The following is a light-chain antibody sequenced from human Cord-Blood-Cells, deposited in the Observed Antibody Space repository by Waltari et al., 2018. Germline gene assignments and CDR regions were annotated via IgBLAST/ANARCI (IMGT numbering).Light chain of an antibody. V-gene: IGKV4-1*01. Sequence: DIVMTQSPDSLAVSLGERDTITFKSSQSVLYSSNNKNYLAWYQQKPGQPPKLLIYWASTRESGVPDRFSGSGSGTDFTLTISSLQAEDVAVYYCQQYYSTPLTFGGGTKVEIK. CDR3: QQYYSTPLT. CDR2: WAS. J-gene: IGKJ4*01. CDR1: QSVLYSSNNKNY.